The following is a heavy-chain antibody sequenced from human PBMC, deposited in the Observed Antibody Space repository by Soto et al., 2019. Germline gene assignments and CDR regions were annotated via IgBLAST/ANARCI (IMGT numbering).Heavy chain of an antibody. D-gene: IGHD5-12*01. CDR1: GFTFNTYA. CDR2: ISGTGGTT. V-gene: IGHV3-23*01. J-gene: IGHJ4*02. Sequence: PGGSLRLSCAASGFTFNTYAMTWVRQAPGKGLEWVSAISGTGGTTYYADSLKGRFTISRDNSKNTLYLQMNSLRAEDTAVYYCATSQRRGYSGYDYWGRGTLVTVSS. CDR3: ATSQRRGYSGYDY.